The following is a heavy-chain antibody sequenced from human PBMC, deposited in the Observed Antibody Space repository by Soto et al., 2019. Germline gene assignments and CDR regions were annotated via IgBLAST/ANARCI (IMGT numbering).Heavy chain of an antibody. D-gene: IGHD6-6*01. V-gene: IGHV3-7*01. Sequence: GGSLRLSCAASGFTFSRFWMSWVRRAPGKGLEWVANIKQDGSEKYYVDSVKGRFTISRDNAKNSLYLQMNSLRSEDTAVYYCARSIAARNDDAFDIWGQGTMVTVSS. CDR3: ARSIAARNDDAFDI. J-gene: IGHJ3*02. CDR1: GFTFSRFW. CDR2: IKQDGSEK.